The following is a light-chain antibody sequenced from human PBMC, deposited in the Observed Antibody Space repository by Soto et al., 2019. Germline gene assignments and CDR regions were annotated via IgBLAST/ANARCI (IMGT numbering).Light chain of an antibody. CDR2: DVS. Sequence: QSVLTQPPSASGSLGQSVTISCTGTSSDVGGYNYVSWYQQHPGKAPKLLIYDVSHRPSGVPDRFSGSKSGNTASLTVSGLQAEDETDYYCISYAGSNSLVFGTGTKVTVL. J-gene: IGLJ1*01. CDR3: ISYAGSNSLV. CDR1: SSDVGGYNY. V-gene: IGLV2-8*01.